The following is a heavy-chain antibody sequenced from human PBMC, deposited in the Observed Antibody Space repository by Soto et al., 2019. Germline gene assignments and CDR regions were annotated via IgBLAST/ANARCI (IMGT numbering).Heavy chain of an antibody. V-gene: IGHV3-74*01. Sequence: GGSLRLSCAASGFTFSRYWMHWVRQAPGKGLVWVSRTKSDGSTTNYADSVKGRFTISRDNSKNTLYLQINSLRAEDTAVYYCARTIIHYYFDSWGQGTLVTVSS. D-gene: IGHD3-10*01. CDR1: GFTFSRYW. J-gene: IGHJ4*02. CDR3: ARTIIHYYFDS. CDR2: TKSDGSTT.